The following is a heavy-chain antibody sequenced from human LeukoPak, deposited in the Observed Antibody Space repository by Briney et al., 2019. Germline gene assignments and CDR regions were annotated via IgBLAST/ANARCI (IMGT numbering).Heavy chain of an antibody. Sequence: SETLSLTCTVSGGSISSGYYWGWIRQPPGRGLEWIGSIYHSGSTYYNPSLKSRVTISVDTSKNQFSLKLSSVTAADTAVYYCARRRGGFDPWGQGTLVTVSS. V-gene: IGHV4-38-2*02. CDR3: ARRRGGFDP. CDR1: GGSISSGYY. D-gene: IGHD3-10*01. J-gene: IGHJ5*02. CDR2: IYHSGST.